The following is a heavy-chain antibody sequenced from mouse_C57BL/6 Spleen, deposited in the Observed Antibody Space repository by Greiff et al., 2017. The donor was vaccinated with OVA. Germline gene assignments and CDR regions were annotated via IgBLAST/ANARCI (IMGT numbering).Heavy chain of an antibody. CDR3: ARVGGNGTWFAG. J-gene: IGHJ3*01. CDR2: IRYDGST. V-gene: IGHV3-6*01. CDR1: GYSFTSGYY. D-gene: IGHD1-1*02. Sequence: VQLVQSGPGLVKPSPSLTLTCNATGYSFTSGYYCNWNRHLPGNKLGWMGYIRYDGSTNYNPSLKNKASFTRDTSTNQSFLKLHSVTAEDTATYYCARVGGNGTWFAGWGQGTMVTVSA.